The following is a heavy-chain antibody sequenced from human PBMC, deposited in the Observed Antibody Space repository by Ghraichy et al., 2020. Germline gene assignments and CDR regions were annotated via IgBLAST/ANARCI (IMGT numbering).Heavy chain of an antibody. V-gene: IGHV3-23*01. Sequence: GGSLRLSCAASGFTFSSYAMTWVRQAPGKGLEWVSATSGGGGSTYYADSVKGRFTISRDNSKNTLYLQMNSLRAEDTAVYSCAKVVSWRYFDLWGRGTLGTVSS. CDR3: AKVVSWRYFDL. CDR1: GFTFSSYA. D-gene: IGHD5/OR15-5a*01. J-gene: IGHJ2*01. CDR2: TSGGGGST.